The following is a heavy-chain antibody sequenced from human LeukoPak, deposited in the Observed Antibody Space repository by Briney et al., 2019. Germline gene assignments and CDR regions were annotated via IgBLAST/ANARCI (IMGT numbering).Heavy chain of an antibody. D-gene: IGHD3-22*01. Sequence: GASVKVSCKASGYTFTGYYMHWVRQAPGQGLEWMGWINPNSGGTSYAQKFQGRVTMTRDMSTSTVYMELSSLRSEDTAVYYCARDFVHYYDSSGYLTLLETGLDYWGQGTLVTVSS. V-gene: IGHV1-2*02. CDR2: INPNSGGT. J-gene: IGHJ4*02. CDR1: GYTFTGYY. CDR3: ARDFVHYYDSSGYLTLLETGLDY.